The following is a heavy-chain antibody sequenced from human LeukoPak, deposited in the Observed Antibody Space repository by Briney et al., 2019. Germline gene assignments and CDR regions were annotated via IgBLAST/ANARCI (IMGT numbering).Heavy chain of an antibody. D-gene: IGHD2-15*01. V-gene: IGHV4-4*02. CDR2: IYHSGST. CDR1: GGSISSSNW. Sequence: PSGTLSLTCVVSGGSISSSNWWSWVRQPPEKGLEWIGEIYHSGSTNYNPSLKSRVTISVDKSKNQFSLKLSSVTAADTAVYYCARGRGYCSGGSCSSGGYWGQGTLVTVSS. J-gene: IGHJ4*02. CDR3: ARGRGYCSGGSCSSGGY.